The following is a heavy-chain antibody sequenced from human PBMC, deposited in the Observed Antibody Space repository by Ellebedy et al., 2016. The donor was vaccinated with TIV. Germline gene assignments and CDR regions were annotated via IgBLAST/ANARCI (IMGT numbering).Heavy chain of an antibody. D-gene: IGHD3-10*01. CDR2: IRYDGSDK. J-gene: IGHJ5*02. Sequence: PGGSLRLSCAASGFTFNSYGMHWVRQAPGKGLEWVTFIRYDGSDKYYSDSVKGRFTISRDNSKNTLNLQMNSLRLEDTAVDYCAKVLFAFGEFESPFDPWGQGTLVIVSS. CDR3: AKVLFAFGEFESPFDP. CDR1: GFTFNSYG. V-gene: IGHV3-30*02.